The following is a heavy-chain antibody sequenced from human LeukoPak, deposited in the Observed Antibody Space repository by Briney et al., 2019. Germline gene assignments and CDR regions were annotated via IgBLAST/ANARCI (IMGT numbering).Heavy chain of an antibody. CDR3: ARVERARYCSGGSCYDY. D-gene: IGHD2-15*01. J-gene: IGHJ4*02. CDR2: ISAYNGNT. CDR1: GYTFTSYG. V-gene: IGHV1-18*01. Sequence: ASVKVSCKASGYTFTSYGISWVRQAPGQGLEWMGWISAYNGNTNYAQKLQGRVTMTTDTSMSTAYMELRSLRSDDTAVYYCARVERARYCSGGSCYDYWGQGTLVTVSS.